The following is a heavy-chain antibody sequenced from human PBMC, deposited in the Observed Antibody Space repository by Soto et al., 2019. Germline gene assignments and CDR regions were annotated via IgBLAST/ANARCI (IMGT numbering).Heavy chain of an antibody. CDR3: ARDRGSYALDY. J-gene: IGHJ4*02. CDR1: GYTFTNYG. V-gene: IGHV1-18*01. D-gene: IGHD1-26*01. Sequence: QVQLVQSGAEVKKPGASVKVSCKASGYTFTNYGISWVRQAPGQGLEWMGWISANNGNTNYEQKLQGRVTMTTDTSTRTAYMELRSVRSDNKAVYYCARDRGSYALDYWGQGTLVTVSS. CDR2: ISANNGNT.